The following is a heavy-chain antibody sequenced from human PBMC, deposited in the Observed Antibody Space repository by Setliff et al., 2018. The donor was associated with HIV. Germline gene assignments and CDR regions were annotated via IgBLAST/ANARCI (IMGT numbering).Heavy chain of an antibody. J-gene: IGHJ5*02. V-gene: IGHV4-4*07. D-gene: IGHD3-10*01. Sequence: PSETLSLPCTLSGGSSGVYRWSWIRQSAGGGLEWIGRIDSSGPTAYQPSLKGRVALSVDTSRNQFSLRVTSVTAADTAVYFCARDRHSSGLGSYGPWGPGILVTVSS. CDR1: GGSSGVYR. CDR3: ARDRHSSGLGSYGP. CDR2: IDSSGPT.